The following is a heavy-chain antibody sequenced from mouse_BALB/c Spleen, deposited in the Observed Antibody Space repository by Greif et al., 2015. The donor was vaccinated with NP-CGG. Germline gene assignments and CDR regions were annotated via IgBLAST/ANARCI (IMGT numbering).Heavy chain of an antibody. Sequence: VQLVESGPELVKPGASVRISCKASGYTFTSYYIHWVKQRPGQGLEWIGWIYPGNVNTNYNEKFKGKATLTADKSSSTAYMQLSSLTSEDSAVYFCARDSEGFAYWGQGTLVTVSA. J-gene: IGHJ3*01. D-gene: IGHD6-1*01. CDR3: ARDSEGFAY. CDR1: GYTFTSYY. CDR2: IYPGNVNT. V-gene: IGHV1S56*01.